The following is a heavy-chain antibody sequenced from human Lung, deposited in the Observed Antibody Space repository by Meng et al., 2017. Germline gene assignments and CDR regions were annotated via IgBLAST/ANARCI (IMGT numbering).Heavy chain of an antibody. D-gene: IGHD3-10*01. V-gene: IGHV1-18*04. Sequence: QVHPVQSGAEVKKPGASVTVSCKSSDYTFTGYGVSWVRQAPGQGLEWMAWLGAHDGDRSHAPRFQGRVTVTADRLTATSFMGLRNLRYDDTAVYYCARGTPGRSYSDFWGQGTLVTVSS. CDR3: ARGTPGRSYSDF. CDR1: DYTFTGYG. CDR2: LGAHDGDR. J-gene: IGHJ4*02.